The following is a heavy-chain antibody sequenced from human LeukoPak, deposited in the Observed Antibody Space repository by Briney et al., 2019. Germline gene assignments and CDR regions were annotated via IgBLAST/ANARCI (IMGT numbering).Heavy chain of an antibody. Sequence: GGSLRLSCAASGVTLRNYGLSWVRHTPGKGLEWVSAIRGSGDTTFYADSVKGRFTISRDNSKNTLYLQMNSLRAEDTAVYYCARDIWGGKDPDWFDPWGQGTLVTVSS. J-gene: IGHJ5*02. V-gene: IGHV3-23*01. CDR3: ARDIWGGKDPDWFDP. D-gene: IGHD3-16*01. CDR2: IRGSGDTT. CDR1: GVTLRNYG.